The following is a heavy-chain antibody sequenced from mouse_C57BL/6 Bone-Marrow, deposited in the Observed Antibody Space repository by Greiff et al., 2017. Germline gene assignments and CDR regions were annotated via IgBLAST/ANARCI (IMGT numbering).Heavy chain of an antibody. V-gene: IGHV1-63*01. Sequence: VKLQESGAELVRPGTSVKMSCKASGYTFTNYWIGWAKQRPGHGLEWIGDIYPGGGYTNYNEKFKGKATLTADKSSSPAYMQFSSLTSEDSAIYYCARGNYDYLAMDYWGQGTSVTVSS. CDR1: GYTFTNYW. J-gene: IGHJ4*01. CDR3: ARGNYDYLAMDY. CDR2: IYPGGGYT. D-gene: IGHD2-4*01.